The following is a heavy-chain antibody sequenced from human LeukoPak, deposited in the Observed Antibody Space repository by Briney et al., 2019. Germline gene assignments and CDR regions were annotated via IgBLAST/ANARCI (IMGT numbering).Heavy chain of an antibody. Sequence: TGGSLRLSCAASGFTFSSYAMSWVRQAPGKGLEWVSAISGSGGSTYYADSVKGRFTISRDNSKNTLYLQMNSLRAEDTAVYYCAKDRVLRYFDWLSLYYGMDVWGQGTTATVSS. J-gene: IGHJ6*02. V-gene: IGHV3-23*01. CDR1: GFTFSSYA. D-gene: IGHD3-9*01. CDR3: AKDRVLRYFDWLSLYYGMDV. CDR2: ISGSGGST.